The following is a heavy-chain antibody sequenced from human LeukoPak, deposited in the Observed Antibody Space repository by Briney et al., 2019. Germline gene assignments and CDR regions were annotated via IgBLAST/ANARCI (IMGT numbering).Heavy chain of an antibody. V-gene: IGHV3-74*03. CDR1: GFPFSSYW. CDR2: ISGDGTIK. J-gene: IGHJ4*02. Sequence: SGGSLRLSREPSGFPFSSYWMLWVRQAPGKGLVWVSRISGDGTIKAYADFVRGRFTISRDNTKNILYLQMNSLKVEDTATYFCSRSQFDYWGQGVLVTVSS. CDR3: SRSQFDY.